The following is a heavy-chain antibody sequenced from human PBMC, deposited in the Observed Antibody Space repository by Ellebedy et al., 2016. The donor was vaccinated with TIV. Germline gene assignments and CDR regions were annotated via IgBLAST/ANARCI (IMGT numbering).Heavy chain of an antibody. CDR1: GFTFSSYT. CDR3: AGAGYDILTGYPGGMDV. V-gene: IGHV3-21*01. Sequence: LSLTCAASGFTFSSYTMNWVRQAPGKGLEWVASISSGSSYIKYADSLKGRFTISRDNAKNSLFLQTDSLRAEDTAVYYCAGAGYDILTGYPGGMDVWGQGTTVTVSS. J-gene: IGHJ6*02. D-gene: IGHD3-9*01. CDR2: ISSGSSYI.